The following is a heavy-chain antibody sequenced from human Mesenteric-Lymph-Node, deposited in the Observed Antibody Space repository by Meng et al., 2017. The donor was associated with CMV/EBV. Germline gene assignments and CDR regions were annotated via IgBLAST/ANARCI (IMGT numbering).Heavy chain of an antibody. J-gene: IGHJ3*01. Sequence: TFRSHAINWVRQAPGQGLEWMGGINPIFGTPNYAQKFQGRVTITTDESTSTDYMELSSLRSDDTAVYYCASDPIDSSGYYRGHVFDFWGQGTMVTVSS. CDR1: TFRSHA. CDR3: ASDPIDSSGYYRGHVFDF. V-gene: IGHV1-69*05. CDR2: INPIFGTP. D-gene: IGHD3-22*01.